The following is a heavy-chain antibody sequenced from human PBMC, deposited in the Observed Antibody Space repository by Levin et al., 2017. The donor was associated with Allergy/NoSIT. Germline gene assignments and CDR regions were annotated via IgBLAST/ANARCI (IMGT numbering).Heavy chain of an antibody. V-gene: IGHV3-49*03. CDR3: SRDGDHYYYGLDV. D-gene: IGHD7-27*01. J-gene: IGHJ6*02. CDR1: GFRFKDYV. Sequence: PGGSLRLSCSGSGFRFKDYVLAWFRQAPGKGLEWVGFIRSQSYGGPPQYAASVKGRFTISRDDSKSIGYLEMTSLRTDDTAVYYCSRDGDHYYYGLDVWGQGTTVTVSS. CDR2: IRSQSYGGPP.